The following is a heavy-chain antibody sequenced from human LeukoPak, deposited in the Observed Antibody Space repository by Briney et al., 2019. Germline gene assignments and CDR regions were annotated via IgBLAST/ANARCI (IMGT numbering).Heavy chain of an antibody. D-gene: IGHD2-2*02. CDR1: GFPLNKKY. CDR2: IYKDGST. J-gene: IGHJ6*02. CDR3: AGDPGSIPGMAV. V-gene: IGHV3-66*01. Sequence: GGALRLSCAASGFPLNKKYMNGVRQAPGKGREWVSVIYKDGSTYYADSVRGRFTITRENSKTPLYHKMNRLRVEDRAIYYCAGDPGSIPGMAVWGQGTTVTVSS.